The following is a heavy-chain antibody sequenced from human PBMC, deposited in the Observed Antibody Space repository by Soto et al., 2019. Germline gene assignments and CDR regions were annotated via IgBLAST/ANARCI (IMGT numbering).Heavy chain of an antibody. CDR2: TYYRSKWYN. Sequence: SRTLSLTWAISRDSVSSNSAAWNWIRQSPSRGLEWLGRTYYRSKWYNDYAVSVKSRITINPDTSKNQFSLQLNSVTPEDTAVYYCARVGYSGYGIDYWGQGTLVTVSS. D-gene: IGHD5-12*01. CDR3: ARVGYSGYGIDY. CDR1: RDSVSSNSAA. V-gene: IGHV6-1*01. J-gene: IGHJ4*02.